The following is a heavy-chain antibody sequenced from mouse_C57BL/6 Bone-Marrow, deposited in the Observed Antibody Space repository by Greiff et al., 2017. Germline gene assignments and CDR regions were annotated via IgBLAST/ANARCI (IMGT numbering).Heavy chain of an antibody. V-gene: IGHV1-59*01. D-gene: IGHD2-4*01. Sequence: QVQLQQPGAELVRPGTSVKLSCKASGYTFTSYWMHWVKQRPGQGLEWIGVIDPSDSYTNYNQKFKGKATLTVDTSSSTAYMQLSSLTSEDSAVYYCARGIIEGFGYRGQGTLVTVSA. CDR3: ARGIIEGFGY. CDR1: GYTFTSYW. J-gene: IGHJ3*01. CDR2: IDPSDSYT.